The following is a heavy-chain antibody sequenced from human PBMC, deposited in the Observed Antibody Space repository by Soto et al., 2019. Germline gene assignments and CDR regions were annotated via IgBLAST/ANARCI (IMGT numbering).Heavy chain of an antibody. CDR3: ARDPAPVTIFGVVIAPTSYGMDV. CDR1: GFTFSSYS. J-gene: IGHJ6*02. D-gene: IGHD3-3*01. Sequence: PWGSLRLSCAASGFTFSSYSMNWVRHSPFKGLEWVSSISSSSSYIYYADSVKGRFTISRDNAKNSLYLQMNSLRAEDTAVYYCARDPAPVTIFGVVIAPTSYGMDVWGQGTTVTVSS. V-gene: IGHV3-21*01. CDR2: ISSSSSYI.